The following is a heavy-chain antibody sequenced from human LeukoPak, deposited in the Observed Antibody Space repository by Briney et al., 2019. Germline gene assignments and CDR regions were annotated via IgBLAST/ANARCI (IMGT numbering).Heavy chain of an antibody. V-gene: IGHV4-59*01. Sequence: SETLSLTRTVSGGSISSYYWSWIRQPPGKGLEWIGYIYYSGSTNYNPSLKSRVTISVDTSKNQFSLKLSPVTAADTAVYYCARRGYSYGPGYYYYYMDVWGKGTTVTVSS. CDR1: GGSISSYY. CDR2: IYYSGST. CDR3: ARRGYSYGPGYYYYYMDV. D-gene: IGHD5-18*01. J-gene: IGHJ6*03.